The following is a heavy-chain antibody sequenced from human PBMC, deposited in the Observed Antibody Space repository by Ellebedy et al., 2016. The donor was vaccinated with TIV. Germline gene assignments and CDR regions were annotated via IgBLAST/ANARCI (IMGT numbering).Heavy chain of an antibody. J-gene: IGHJ4*02. Sequence: AASVKVSCKVSGYTLTELSMHWVRQAPGKGREWMGGFDPEDGETIYAQKFQGRVTMTVDTSTDTAYMELSSLRSEDTAVYYCATAAGARYPLDWGQGTLVTVSS. CDR3: ATAAGARYPLD. V-gene: IGHV1-24*01. D-gene: IGHD1-26*01. CDR2: FDPEDGET. CDR1: GYTLTELS.